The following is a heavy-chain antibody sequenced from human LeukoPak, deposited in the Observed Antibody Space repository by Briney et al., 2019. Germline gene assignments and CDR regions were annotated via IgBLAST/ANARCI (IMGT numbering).Heavy chain of an antibody. CDR1: GGSLSRGGYS. CDR3: ARSLGYCSGGSCRDAFDI. J-gene: IGHJ3*02. D-gene: IGHD2-15*01. CDR2: IYHSGST. Sequence: SQTLSLTCAVSGGSLSRGGYSWSWIRQPPGKGLEWIEYIYHSGSTYYNPSLKSRVTISVDRSKNQFSLKLSSVTAADTAVYYCARSLGYCSGGSCRDAFDIWGQGTMVTVSS. V-gene: IGHV4-30-2*01.